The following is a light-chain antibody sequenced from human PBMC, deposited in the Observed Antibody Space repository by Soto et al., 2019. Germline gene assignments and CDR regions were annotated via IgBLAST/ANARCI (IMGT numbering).Light chain of an antibody. Sequence: DIVLTQTPLSSPVTLGQPASISCRSSQSLVHSDGNTYLSWLQQRPGQPPRLLIYKVSNRFSGDHERFSGSGGGTEFTQKISRVEAEDVGVYYCMQATQYRPYTCGQGPKLEIK. CDR1: QSLVHSDGNTY. J-gene: IGKJ2*01. CDR3: MQATQYRPYT. V-gene: IGKV2-24*01. CDR2: KVS.